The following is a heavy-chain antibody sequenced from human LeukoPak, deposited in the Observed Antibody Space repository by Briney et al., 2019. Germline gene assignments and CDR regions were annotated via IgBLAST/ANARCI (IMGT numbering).Heavy chain of an antibody. Sequence: PGGSLRLSSAASGFTFSNYGMHWVRQAPGKGLEWVAVVSNDGRVQYYADSVKGRFTISRDNSKNTLSLQMNSLRAEDTAVYYCTKEGGPAAVTAERYSFDQWGQGTLVTVSS. CDR3: TKEGGPAAVTAERYSFDQ. CDR2: VSNDGRVQ. D-gene: IGHD2-21*02. V-gene: IGHV3-30*18. J-gene: IGHJ4*02. CDR1: GFTFSNYG.